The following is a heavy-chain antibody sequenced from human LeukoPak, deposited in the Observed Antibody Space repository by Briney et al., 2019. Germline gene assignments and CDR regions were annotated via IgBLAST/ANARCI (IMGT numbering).Heavy chain of an antibody. CDR1: GGSISSSSYY. D-gene: IGHD3-16*02. J-gene: IGHJ5*02. CDR3: ARNVRLGSGELSFAPFKNWFDP. V-gene: IGHV4-39*01. Sequence: NPSETLSLTCTVSGGSISSSSYYWAWIRQPPGKGLEWIGSINYSGNTYYNPSPKSRVTISVDTSKSQFFLKLNSVTPEDTAVYYCARNVRLGSGELSFAPFKNWFDPWGQGTLVTVSS. CDR2: INYSGNT.